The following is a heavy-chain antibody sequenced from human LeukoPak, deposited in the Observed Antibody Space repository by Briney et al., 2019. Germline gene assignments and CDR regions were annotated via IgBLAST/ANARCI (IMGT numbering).Heavy chain of an antibody. CDR1: GGSLSRGSHY. J-gene: IGHJ4*02. V-gene: IGHV4-61*02. CDR2: IYTSGST. Sequence: PSQTLSLTRTVSGGSLSRGSHYWSWNRQPPRKGLEWIGRIYTSGSTNYNPSLKSRVTISVDTSQNQFSLKLSSVTAADTAVYYCARGDYFDYWGQGTLVTVSS. CDR3: ARGDYFDY.